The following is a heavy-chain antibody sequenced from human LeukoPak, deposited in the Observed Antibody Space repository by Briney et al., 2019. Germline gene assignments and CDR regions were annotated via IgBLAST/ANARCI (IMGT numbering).Heavy chain of an antibody. CDR3: AKGLYCSSTSYYTPDY. J-gene: IGHJ4*02. CDR2: IRYDGSNK. V-gene: IGHV3-30*02. D-gene: IGHD2-2*02. CDR1: GFTFSSYG. Sequence: PGGSLRLSCAASGFTFSSYGMHWVRQAPGKGLEWVAFIRYDGSNKYYADSVKGRFTISRDNSKNTLYLQMNSLRAEDTAVYYCAKGLYCSSTSYYTPDYWGQGTLVTVSS.